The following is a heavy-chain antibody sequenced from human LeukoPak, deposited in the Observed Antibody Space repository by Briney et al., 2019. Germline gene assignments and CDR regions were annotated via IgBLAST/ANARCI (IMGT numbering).Heavy chain of an antibody. D-gene: IGHD1-26*01. CDR3: ARRSTQVADIVGATPSPYYFDY. CDR1: GGSFSGYY. CDR2: INHSGST. Sequence: SETLSLTCAVYGGSFSGYYWSWIRQPPGKGLEWIGEINHSGSTNYNPSLKSRVTISVDTSKNQFSLKLSSVTAADTAVYYCARRSTQVADIVGATPSPYYFDYWGQGTLVTVSS. V-gene: IGHV4-34*01. J-gene: IGHJ4*02.